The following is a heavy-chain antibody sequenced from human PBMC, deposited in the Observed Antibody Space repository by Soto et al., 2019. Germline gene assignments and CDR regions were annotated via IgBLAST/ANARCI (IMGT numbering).Heavy chain of an antibody. J-gene: IGHJ6*02. V-gene: IGHV3-30*03. CDR3: AAETKSYFYGMDV. CDR2: ISYDGSNK. Sequence: QVQLVESGGGVVQPGRSLRLSCAASGLIFSSSAMHWVRQAPGKGLEWVALISYDGSNKYYVDSVKGRFIISRDNSKDTLDLQMNSLREGDTAVYYCAAETKSYFYGMDVWGQGTTVTVSS. CDR1: GLIFSSSA.